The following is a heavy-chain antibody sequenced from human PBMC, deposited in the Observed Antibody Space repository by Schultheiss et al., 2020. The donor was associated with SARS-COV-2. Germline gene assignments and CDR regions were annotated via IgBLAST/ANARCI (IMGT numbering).Heavy chain of an antibody. CDR2: IYYSGST. CDR3: AMSGAGILW. J-gene: IGHJ4*02. CDR1: GGSFSGYY. Sequence: SETLSLTCAVYGGSFSGYYWSWIRQPPGKGLEWIGYIYYSGSTYYNPSLKSRVTISVDTSKNQFSLKLSSVTAADTAVYYCAMSGAGILWWGQGTLVTVPQ. V-gene: IGHV4-59*12. D-gene: IGHD2-21*01.